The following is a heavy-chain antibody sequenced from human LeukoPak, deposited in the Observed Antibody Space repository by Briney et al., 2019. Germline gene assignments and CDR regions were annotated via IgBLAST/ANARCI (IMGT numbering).Heavy chain of an antibody. CDR2: INPNSGGT. V-gene: IGHV1-2*02. Sequence: ASVKVSCKASGYTFTVYYMHWVRQAPGQGLEWMGWINPNSGGTNYAQKFQGRVTMTRDTSISTAYMELSRLRSDDTAVYYCARDLELVRGHYFDYWGQGTLVTVSS. J-gene: IGHJ4*02. CDR3: ARDLELVRGHYFDY. D-gene: IGHD3-10*01. CDR1: GYTFTVYY.